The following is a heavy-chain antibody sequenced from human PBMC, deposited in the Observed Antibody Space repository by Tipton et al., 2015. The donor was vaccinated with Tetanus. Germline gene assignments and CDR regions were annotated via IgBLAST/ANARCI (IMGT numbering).Heavy chain of an antibody. CDR1: VGAIIDSY. CDR3: ARAAAEWFGESTFDY. CDR2: IYYSGST. V-gene: IGHV4-59*01. D-gene: IGHD3-10*01. J-gene: IGHJ4*02. Sequence: PGLVKPSETLSLNCTVSVGAIIDSYWGWIRQSPGKGLEWIGYIYYSGSTNYNPSLKSRVTISVDTSKNQFSLKLSSVTAADTAVYYCARAAAEWFGESTFDYWGQGTLVTVSS.